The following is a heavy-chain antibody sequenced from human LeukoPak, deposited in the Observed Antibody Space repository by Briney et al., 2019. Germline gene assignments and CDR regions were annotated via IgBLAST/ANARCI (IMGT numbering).Heavy chain of an antibody. V-gene: IGHV3-21*01. CDR3: ATRWTAAGDDAFDI. D-gene: IGHD6-13*01. CDR2: ISGSSYYI. J-gene: IGHJ3*02. CDR1: GFTFSSYS. Sequence: GGSLRLSCAASGFTFSSYSMNWVRQAPGKGLEWVSSISGSSYYIYYADSVKGRFTISRDNAKNSLYLQMNSLRAEDTAVYYCATRWTAAGDDAFDIWGQGTMVTVSS.